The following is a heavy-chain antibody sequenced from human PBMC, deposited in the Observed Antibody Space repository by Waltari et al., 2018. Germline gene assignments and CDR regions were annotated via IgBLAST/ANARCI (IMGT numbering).Heavy chain of an antibody. CDR3: ARQRTAYGSGSYTDY. J-gene: IGHJ4*02. CDR2: INPNSGGT. Sequence: QVQLVQSGAEVKKPGASVKVSCKASGYTFTGYYMHWVRQAPGQGLEWMGRINPNSGGTNYAQKFQGRVTMTRDTSISTAYMELSRLRSDDTAVYYCARQRTAYGSGSYTDYWGQGTLVTVSS. CDR1: GYTFTGYY. V-gene: IGHV1-2*06. D-gene: IGHD3-10*01.